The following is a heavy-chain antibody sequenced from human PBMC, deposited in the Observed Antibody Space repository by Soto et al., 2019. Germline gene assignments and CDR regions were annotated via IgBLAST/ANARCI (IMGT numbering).Heavy chain of an antibody. D-gene: IGHD3-3*01. CDR1: GFTFTSSA. J-gene: IGHJ6*02. CDR3: AAADRLRFLYYYYGMDV. V-gene: IGHV1-58*01. CDR2: IVVGSGNT. Sequence: GPPVKVSCKASGFTFTSSAVQWVRQARGQRLEWIGWIVVGSGNTNYAQKFQERVTITRDMSTSTAYMELSSLRSEDTAVYYCAAADRLRFLYYYYGMDVWGQGTTVTVSS.